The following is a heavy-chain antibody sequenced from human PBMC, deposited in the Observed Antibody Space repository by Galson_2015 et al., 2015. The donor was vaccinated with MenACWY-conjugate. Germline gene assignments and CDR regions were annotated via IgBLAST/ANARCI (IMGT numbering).Heavy chain of an antibody. D-gene: IGHD3-22*01. CDR2: IYHSGST. Sequence: SETLSLTCAVSGGSISSSNWWSWVRQPPGKGLEWIGEIYHSGSTNYNPSLKSRVTISVDKSKNQFSLKLSSVTAADTAVYYCARGDYYDSSGYLSESEFWGQGTLVTVSS. CDR3: ARGDYYDSSGYLSESEF. CDR1: GGSISSSNW. V-gene: IGHV4-4*02. J-gene: IGHJ4*02.